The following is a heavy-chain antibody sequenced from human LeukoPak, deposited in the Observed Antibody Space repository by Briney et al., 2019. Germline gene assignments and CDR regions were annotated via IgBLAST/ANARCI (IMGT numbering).Heavy chain of an antibody. Sequence: GGSLRLSCAASGLPFSTCAMSWVRQAPGKGLEWVTSITDTGTTYYADSVKGRFTISRDNSKNTLHLQMNSLRAEDTAVYYCARDRSGFYSVDYWGQGTLVTVSS. J-gene: IGHJ4*02. V-gene: IGHV3-23*01. CDR2: ITDTGTT. CDR3: ARDRSGFYSVDY. CDR1: GLPFSTCA. D-gene: IGHD5-12*01.